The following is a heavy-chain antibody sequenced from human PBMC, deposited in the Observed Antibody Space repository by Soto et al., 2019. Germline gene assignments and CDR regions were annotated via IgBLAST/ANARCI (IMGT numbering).Heavy chain of an antibody. CDR2: IYHSGST. CDR3: ARDLGIVVVVAATPPSYYGMDV. J-gene: IGHJ6*02. V-gene: IGHV4-4*02. Sequence: SETLSLTCAVSGGSISSSNWCRWVRQPPGKGLEWIGEIYHSGSTNYNPSLKSRVTISVDKSKNQFSLKLSSVTAADTAVYYCARDLGIVVVVAATPPSYYGMDVWGQGTTVT. D-gene: IGHD2-15*01. CDR1: GGSISSSNW.